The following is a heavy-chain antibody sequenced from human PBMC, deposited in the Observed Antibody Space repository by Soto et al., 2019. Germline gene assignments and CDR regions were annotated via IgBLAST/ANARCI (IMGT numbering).Heavy chain of an antibody. Sequence: GGSLGLSCTVSGVTFSNYAMNWVRQAPGKGLEWVSSLSGSGGTTYYADSVKGRFIISRDNSKNTLYLLMNSLRAEDTALYYCAKQRADYGSGADTFYFDSWGQGALVTVSS. V-gene: IGHV3-23*01. CDR2: LSGSGGTT. D-gene: IGHD3-10*01. J-gene: IGHJ4*02. CDR3: AKQRADYGSGADTFYFDS. CDR1: GVTFSNYA.